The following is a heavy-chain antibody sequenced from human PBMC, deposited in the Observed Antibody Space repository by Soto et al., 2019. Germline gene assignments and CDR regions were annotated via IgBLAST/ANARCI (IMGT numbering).Heavy chain of an antibody. Sequence: SGPTLVNPTETLTLTCTVSGFSLSNSRMGVSWIRQPPGKALEWLAHIFSNDEKSYSTSLKSRLTISKDTSKSQVVLTMTNMDPVDTATYYCAPIRQYQLLLVDPWGQGTLVTVSS. J-gene: IGHJ5*02. CDR2: IFSNDEK. D-gene: IGHD2-2*01. CDR1: GFSLSNSRMG. V-gene: IGHV2-26*01. CDR3: APIRQYQLLLVDP.